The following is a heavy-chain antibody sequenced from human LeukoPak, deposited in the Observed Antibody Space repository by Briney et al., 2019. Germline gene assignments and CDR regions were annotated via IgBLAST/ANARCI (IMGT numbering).Heavy chain of an antibody. V-gene: IGHV3-30-3*01. J-gene: IGHJ3*02. D-gene: IGHD2-8*02. Sequence: GGSLRLSCAASGFIISSYAMHWVRQAPGKGLEWVAVISYDGSSEYYADSVKGRFTISRDNSKNTLYLQMSSLRAEGTAVYYCARGTSAPLGDIWGQGTMVTVSS. CDR1: GFIISSYA. CDR2: ISYDGSSE. CDR3: ARGTSAPLGDI.